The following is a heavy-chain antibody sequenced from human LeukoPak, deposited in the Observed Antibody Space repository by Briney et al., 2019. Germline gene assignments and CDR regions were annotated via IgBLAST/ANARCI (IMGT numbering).Heavy chain of an antibody. J-gene: IGHJ4*02. CDR2: IYPDDSDM. Sequence: GESLKISCKGSGYSFPNYWIGWVRQMPGKGLEWMGIIYPDDSDMRYSPSFQGQATISADKSISTAYLQWSSLKASDTAMYYCARHSREMATINHLDYWGQGTLVTVSS. CDR1: GYSFPNYW. CDR3: ARHSREMATINHLDY. V-gene: IGHV5-51*01. D-gene: IGHD5-24*01.